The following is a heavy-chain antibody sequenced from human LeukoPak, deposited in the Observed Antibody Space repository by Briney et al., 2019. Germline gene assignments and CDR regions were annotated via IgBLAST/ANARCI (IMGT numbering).Heavy chain of an antibody. CDR1: GFTFDDYT. Sequence: GGSLRLSCAASGFTFDDYTMHWVRQAPGKGLEWVSLISWDGGSTYYADSVKGRFTISRDNSKNSLYLQMNSLRTEDTALYYCAKDIRGYSYGCADYWGQGTLVTVSS. CDR2: ISWDGGST. V-gene: IGHV3-43*01. D-gene: IGHD5-18*01. J-gene: IGHJ4*02. CDR3: AKDIRGYSYGCADY.